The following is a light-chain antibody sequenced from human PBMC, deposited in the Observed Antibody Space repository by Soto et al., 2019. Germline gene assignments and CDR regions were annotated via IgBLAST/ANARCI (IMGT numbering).Light chain of an antibody. CDR3: SSCTSSHFWV. J-gene: IGLJ3*02. CDR1: SSDLGNYNY. Sequence: QSALTQPASVSGPPGQSITISCTGTSSDLGNYNYVSWYQQHPGKVPKLMIYEVSNRPSGISNRFSGSKSANTASLTISGLQAEDEADYYCSSCTSSHFWVFGEGTKLTVL. V-gene: IGLV2-14*01. CDR2: EVS.